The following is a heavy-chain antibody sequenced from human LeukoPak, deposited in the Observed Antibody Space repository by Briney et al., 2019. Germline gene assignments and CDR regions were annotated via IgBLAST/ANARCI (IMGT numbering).Heavy chain of an antibody. V-gene: IGHV3-23*01. CDR2: ISGSGGST. D-gene: IGHD3-22*01. Sequence: GSLRLSCAASGFTFSSYAMSWVRQAPGKGLEWVSAISGSGGSTYYADSVKGRFTISRDNSKNTLYLQMNSLRAEDTAVYYCAAYYDSSGYYFDYRFDYWGQGTLVTVSS. CDR3: AAYYDSSGYYFDYRFDY. CDR1: GFTFSSYA. J-gene: IGHJ4*02.